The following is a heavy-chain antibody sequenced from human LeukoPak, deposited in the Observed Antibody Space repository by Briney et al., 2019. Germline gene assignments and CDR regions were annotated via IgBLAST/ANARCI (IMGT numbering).Heavy chain of an antibody. V-gene: IGHV3-23*01. CDR3: AKGGLLSGYLFDY. D-gene: IGHD3-3*01. Sequence: GGSLRLSCAASGFTFSSYAMSWVRQAPGKGLEWVSAISGSGGSTYYADSVKGRFTISRDNSKNTLCLQMNSLRAEDTAVYYCAKGGLLSGYLFDYWGQGTLVTVSS. CDR1: GFTFSSYA. CDR2: ISGSGGST. J-gene: IGHJ4*02.